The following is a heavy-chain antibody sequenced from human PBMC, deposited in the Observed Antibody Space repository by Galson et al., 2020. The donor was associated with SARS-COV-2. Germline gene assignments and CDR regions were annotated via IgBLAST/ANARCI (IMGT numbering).Heavy chain of an antibody. CDR3: AKDSALLAVAGHYWYFDL. Sequence: GGSLRLSCAASGFTFSSYAMSWVRQAPGKGLEWVSAISGSGGSTYYADSVKGRFTISRDNSKNTLYLQMNSLRAEDTAVYYCAKDSALLAVAGHYWYFDLWGRGTLVTVSS. J-gene: IGHJ2*01. D-gene: IGHD6-19*01. CDR2: ISGSGGST. CDR1: GFTFSSYA. V-gene: IGHV3-23*01.